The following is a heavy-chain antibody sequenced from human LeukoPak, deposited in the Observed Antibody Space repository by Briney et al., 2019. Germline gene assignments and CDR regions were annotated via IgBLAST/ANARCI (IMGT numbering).Heavy chain of an antibody. CDR2: IYSGGST. D-gene: IGHD3-3*01. CDR1: GFTVSSNY. V-gene: IGHV3-66*01. J-gene: IGHJ4*02. Sequence: PGGTLTLSCAASGFTVSSNYMSWVRQAPGKGLEWVSVIYSGGSTYYADSVKGRFTISRDNSKNTLYLQMNSLRAEDTAVYYCASGIYNFDYWGQGTLVTVSS. CDR3: ASGIYNFDY.